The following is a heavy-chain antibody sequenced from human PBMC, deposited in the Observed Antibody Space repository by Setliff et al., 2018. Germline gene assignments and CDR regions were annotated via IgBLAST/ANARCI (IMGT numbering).Heavy chain of an antibody. D-gene: IGHD3-10*01. J-gene: IGHJ6*03. Sequence: PSETLSLTCRVSGGSISSGNYYWGLIRQPPGKGLEWVATIYYSGSTYSNPSLKSRLIISVDAPDNQFSVKLSSVTAADTAVYYCARRKSNGSGSYPSLYMDVWGKGIMVTVSS. CDR1: GGSISSGNYY. CDR3: ARRKSNGSGSYPSLYMDV. CDR2: IYYSGST. V-gene: IGHV4-39*01.